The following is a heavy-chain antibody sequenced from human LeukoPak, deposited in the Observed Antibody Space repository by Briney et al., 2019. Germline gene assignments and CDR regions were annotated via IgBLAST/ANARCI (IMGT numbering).Heavy chain of an antibody. CDR3: ARIHSGFDPPHSYYGMDV. D-gene: IGHD5-12*01. CDR1: GFTFSEFG. CDR2: ISYDGSKK. V-gene: IGHV3-30*04. J-gene: IGHJ6*04. Sequence: GGSLRLSCAASGFTFSEFGIHWVRQAPGKGLEWLAVISYDGSKKYYGDSVKGRFTNSRDNSKNTLYLQMNSLRAEDTAVYYCARIHSGFDPPHSYYGMDVWGRGTTVTVSS.